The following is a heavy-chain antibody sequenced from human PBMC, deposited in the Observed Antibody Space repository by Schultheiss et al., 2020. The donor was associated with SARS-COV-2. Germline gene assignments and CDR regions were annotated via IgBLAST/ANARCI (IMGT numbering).Heavy chain of an antibody. Sequence: GGSLRLSCAASGFIFSDHYMDWVRQAPGKGLEWVAVIWYDGSNKYYADSVMGRFTISRDNARNSLYLQMNSLKTEDTAVYYCAREGLYSSGWYLHFDYWGQGTLVTVSS. CDR3: AREGLYSSGWYLHFDY. J-gene: IGHJ4*02. D-gene: IGHD6-19*01. CDR2: IWYDGSNK. V-gene: IGHV3-33*08. CDR1: GFIFSDHY.